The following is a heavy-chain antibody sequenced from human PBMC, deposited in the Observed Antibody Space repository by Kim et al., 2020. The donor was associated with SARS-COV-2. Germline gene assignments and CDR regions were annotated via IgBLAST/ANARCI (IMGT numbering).Heavy chain of an antibody. D-gene: IGHD3-22*01. J-gene: IGHJ4*02. V-gene: IGHV3-33*01. Sequence: GSLRLSCAASGFTFSSYGMHWVRQAPGKGLEWVAVIWYDGSNKYYADSVKGRFTISRDNSKNTLYLQMNSLRAEDTAVYYCASGGRYYDSSGYHGGIDYWGQGTLVTVSS. CDR1: GFTFSSYG. CDR3: ASGGRYYDSSGYHGGIDY. CDR2: IWYDGSNK.